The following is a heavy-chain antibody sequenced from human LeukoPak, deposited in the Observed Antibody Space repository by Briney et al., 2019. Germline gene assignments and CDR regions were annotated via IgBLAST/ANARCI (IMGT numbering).Heavy chain of an antibody. V-gene: IGHV1-2*02. J-gene: IGHJ4*02. Sequence: GASVNVSCKASGYTFTGYYMHWVRQAPGQGLEWMGWINPNSGGTNYAQKFQGRVTMTRDTSISTAYMELSRLRSDDTAVYYCASEEHCSGGSCYAFDYWGQGTLVTVAS. D-gene: IGHD2-15*01. CDR1: GYTFTGYY. CDR3: ASEEHCSGGSCYAFDY. CDR2: INPNSGGT.